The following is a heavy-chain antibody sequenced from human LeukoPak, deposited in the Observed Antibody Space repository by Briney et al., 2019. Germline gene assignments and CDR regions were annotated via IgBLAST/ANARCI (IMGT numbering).Heavy chain of an antibody. CDR3: ARDPRADIVVVPAARGAPYFDY. CDR1: GYTFTGYY. CDR2: INPNSGGT. J-gene: IGHJ4*02. V-gene: IGHV1-2*02. D-gene: IGHD2-2*01. Sequence: ASVKVSCKASGYTFTGYYMHWVRQAPGQGLEWMGWINPNSGGTNYAQKFQGRVTMTRDTSISTAYMELSRLRSDDTAVYYCARDPRADIVVVPAARGAPYFDYWGQGTLVTVSS.